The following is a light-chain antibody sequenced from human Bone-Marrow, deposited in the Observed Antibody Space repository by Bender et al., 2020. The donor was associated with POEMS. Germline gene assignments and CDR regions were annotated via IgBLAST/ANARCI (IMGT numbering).Light chain of an antibody. CDR2: GNH. J-gene: IGLJ3*02. CDR1: SSNIGGNA. V-gene: IGLV1-44*01. Sequence: QSVLTQPPSATGTPGQRVTIPCSGSSSNIGGNAVHWSPQPPGTAPKLLIYGNHQRPSGVPDRFSGSKSGTSASLVISGLQSEDEADYFCSAWDGILNGWVFGGGTGLTVL. CDR3: SAWDGILNGWV.